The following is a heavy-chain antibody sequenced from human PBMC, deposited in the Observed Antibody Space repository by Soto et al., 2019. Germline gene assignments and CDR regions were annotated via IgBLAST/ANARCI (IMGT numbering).Heavy chain of an antibody. J-gene: IGHJ4*02. CDR3: ARRLQWQLRPLDS. CDR2: INTLSTAI. D-gene: IGHD6-19*01. CDR1: GFTFNEYY. V-gene: IGHV3-11*01. Sequence: TGGSLRLSCEGSGFTFNEYYMTWVRQAPGKGLEWVAYINTLSTAIYYADSVKGRFTISRDNAENSLYLQMNGLRAEDTATYYCARRLQWQLRPLDSWGRGTLVTVSS.